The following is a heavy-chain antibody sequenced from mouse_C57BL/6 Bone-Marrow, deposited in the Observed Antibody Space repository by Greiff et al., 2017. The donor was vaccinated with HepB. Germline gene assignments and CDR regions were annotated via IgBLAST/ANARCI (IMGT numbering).Heavy chain of an antibody. Sequence: QVQLKQPGAELVKPGASVKLSCKASGYTFTSYWMQWVKQRPGQGLEWIGEIDPSDSYTNYNQKFKGKATLTVDTSSSTAYMQLSSLTSEDSAVYYCAREGAGTYYFDYWGQGTTLTVSS. CDR2: IDPSDSYT. CDR3: AREGAGTYYFDY. V-gene: IGHV1-50*01. D-gene: IGHD4-1*01. CDR1: GYTFTSYW. J-gene: IGHJ2*01.